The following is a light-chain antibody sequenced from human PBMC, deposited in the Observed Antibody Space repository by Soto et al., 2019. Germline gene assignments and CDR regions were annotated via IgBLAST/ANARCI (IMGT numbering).Light chain of an antibody. V-gene: IGKV3-15*01. CDR2: GIS. J-gene: IGKJ5*01. Sequence: VMTQSPSVLSVSPGESATLSCRPSQSVNSNYLAWYQQHPGQPPRLLIYGISTRATGIPARFSGSGSGTEFSLTISSLQSEDFAVYYCQQYSKWPITFGQGTRLEIK. CDR3: QQYSKWPIT. CDR1: QSVNSN.